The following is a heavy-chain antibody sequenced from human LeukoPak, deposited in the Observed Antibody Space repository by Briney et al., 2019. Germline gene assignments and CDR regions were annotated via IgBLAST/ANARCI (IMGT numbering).Heavy chain of an antibody. CDR2: ISYDGSNK. CDR1: GLTFSIYA. V-gene: IGHV3-30-3*01. CDR3: ARDYHYYDSSGYYPYYYYYYMDV. D-gene: IGHD3-22*01. Sequence: GGSLRLSCAASGLTFSIYAMSWVRQAPGKGLEWVAVISYDGSNKYYADSVKGRFTISRDNSKNTLYLQMNSLRAEDTAVYYCARDYHYYDSSGYYPYYYYYYMDVWGKGTTVTVSS. J-gene: IGHJ6*03.